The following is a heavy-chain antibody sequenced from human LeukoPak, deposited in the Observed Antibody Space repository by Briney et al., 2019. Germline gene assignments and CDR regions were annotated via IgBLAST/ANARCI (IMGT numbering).Heavy chain of an antibody. D-gene: IGHD2-2*01. CDR1: GFTFSSHW. CDR3: TRVIAEVPGVSDYCDS. Sequence: GGSLRLSCAASGFTFSSHWMYWVRQAPGKGLEWVANIQQDGSHKYYVDSVKGRFTISRDNAKNTLYLQMNSLRAEDTAIYYCTRVIAEVPGVSDYCDSWGQGTLVTVSS. V-gene: IGHV3-7*05. CDR2: IQQDGSHK. J-gene: IGHJ4*02.